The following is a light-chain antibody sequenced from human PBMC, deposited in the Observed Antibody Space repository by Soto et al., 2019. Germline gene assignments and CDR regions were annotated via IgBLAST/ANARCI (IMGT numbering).Light chain of an antibody. CDR1: QSVSSSY. V-gene: IGKV3-20*01. CDR2: GAS. J-gene: IGKJ2*01. CDR3: QQYGSSKHP. Sequence: EIVLTQSPGTLSLSPGERATLSCRASQSVSSSYLAWYQQKPGQAPRLLIYGASSRATGIPDRFSGSGSGTDFALTISRLEPEDFAVYYCQQYGSSKHPFGQGTELEIK.